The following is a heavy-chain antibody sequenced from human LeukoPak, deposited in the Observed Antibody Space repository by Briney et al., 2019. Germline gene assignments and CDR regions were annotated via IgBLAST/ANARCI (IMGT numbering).Heavy chain of an antibody. V-gene: IGHV3-21*01. D-gene: IGHD3-22*01. CDR1: GFTFNTYS. J-gene: IGHJ4*02. Sequence: GGSLRLSCEASGFTFNTYSMNWARQAPGKGLEWVSSISSSSSYIYYGDSVKGRFTISRDNAKNSLYLQMNSLRVEDTAVYYCVRDYYDSSGYYFPIDYWGQGTLVTVSS. CDR2: ISSSSSYI. CDR3: VRDYYDSSGYYFPIDY.